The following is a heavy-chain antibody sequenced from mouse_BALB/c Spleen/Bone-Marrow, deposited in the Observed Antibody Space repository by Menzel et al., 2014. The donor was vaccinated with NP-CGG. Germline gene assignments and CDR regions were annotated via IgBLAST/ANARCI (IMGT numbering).Heavy chain of an antibody. CDR3: ARYRLGTYFDY. D-gene: IGHD2-14*01. CDR2: IDPANGHT. CDR1: GFNIKDTY. V-gene: IGHV14-3*02. J-gene: IGHJ2*01. Sequence: EVQLQQSGAELVKPGASVKLSCTASGFNIKDTYMHWVKQRPEQGLEWIGRIDPANGHTKYDPKFQGKATITADTSSNTAYLQLSSLTSEDTAVYYCARYRLGTYFDYWGQGTTLTVSS.